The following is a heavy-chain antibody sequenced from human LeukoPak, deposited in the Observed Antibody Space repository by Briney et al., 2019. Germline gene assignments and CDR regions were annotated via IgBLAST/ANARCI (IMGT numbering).Heavy chain of an antibody. V-gene: IGHV3-23*01. CDR2: ISGSGGST. J-gene: IGHJ4*02. CDR1: GFTFSSYA. Sequence: QPGGSLRLSCAASGFTFSSYAMSWVRQAPGKGLEWVSAISGSGGSTYYADSVKGRFTISRDNSKNTLYLQMNSLRAEDTAVYYRAKRTGSVLMTTVNDYWGQGTLVTVSS. D-gene: IGHD4-17*01. CDR3: AKRTGSVLMTTVNDY.